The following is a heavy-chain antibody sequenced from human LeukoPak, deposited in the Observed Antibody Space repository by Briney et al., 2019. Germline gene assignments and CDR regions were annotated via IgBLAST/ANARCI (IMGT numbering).Heavy chain of an antibody. V-gene: IGHV3-9*03. Sequence: GGSLRLSCAASGFIFNDYAMHWVRQAPGKGLEWVSGISWNSGSIGYADSVKGRFTISRDNAKNSLYLQMNSLRAEDMALYYCAKALGRYSSGWYGFDYWGQGTLVTVSS. CDR1: GFIFNDYA. J-gene: IGHJ4*02. CDR2: ISWNSGSI. CDR3: AKALGRYSSGWYGFDY. D-gene: IGHD6-19*01.